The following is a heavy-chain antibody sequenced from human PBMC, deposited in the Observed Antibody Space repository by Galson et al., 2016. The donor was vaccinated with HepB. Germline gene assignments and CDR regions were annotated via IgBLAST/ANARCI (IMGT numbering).Heavy chain of an antibody. D-gene: IGHD1-1*01. Sequence: SETLSPTCTVSGGATYTSYWSWIRQPPGRGLEWIGYSSYTGSTYSNPSLKSRLTISVDASKNLFSLKLSSVTAADTAVYYCAKVGAYNFDSWGQGILVTVSS. CDR1: GGATYTSY. J-gene: IGHJ4*02. V-gene: IGHV4-59*01. CDR3: AKVGAYNFDS. CDR2: SSYTGST.